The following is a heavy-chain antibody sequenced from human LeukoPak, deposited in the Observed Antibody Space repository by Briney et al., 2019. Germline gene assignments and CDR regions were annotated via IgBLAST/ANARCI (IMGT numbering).Heavy chain of an antibody. D-gene: IGHD5-24*01. CDR3: ASRRDGYNLSFDY. V-gene: IGHV4-34*01. J-gene: IGHJ4*02. CDR1: GGSFSGYY. CDR2: INHSGST. Sequence: PSETLSLTCAVYGGSFSGYYWSWIRQPPGKGLEWIGEINHSGSTNYNPSLKSRVTISVDTSKNQFSLKLSSVTAADTAVYYCASRRDGYNLSFDYWGQGTLVTVSS.